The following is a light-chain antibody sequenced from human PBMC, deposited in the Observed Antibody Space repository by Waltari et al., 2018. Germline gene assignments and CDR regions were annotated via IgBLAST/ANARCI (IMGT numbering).Light chain of an antibody. CDR2: LGS. CDR3: MQALQTSYT. J-gene: IGKJ2*01. Sequence: DIVMTQSPLSLPVTPGEPASISCRPSQRLLHSNGYNYLDWYLQKPGQSPQLLIYLGSNRASGVPDRFSGSGSGTDFTLKISRVEAEDVGVYYCMQALQTSYTFGQGTKLEIK. CDR1: QRLLHSNGYNY. V-gene: IGKV2-28*01.